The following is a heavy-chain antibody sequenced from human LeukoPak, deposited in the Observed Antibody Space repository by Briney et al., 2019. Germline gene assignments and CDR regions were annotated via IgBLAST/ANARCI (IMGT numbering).Heavy chain of an antibody. V-gene: IGHV3-43*02. CDR2: ISVDGGST. D-gene: IGHD5-12*01. CDR1: GFTFDDYA. J-gene: IGHJ4*02. CDR3: AKGHSGYDYSGLRY. Sequence: RGSLRLSCAASGFTFDDYAMHWVRQAPGKGLGWVSLISVDGGSTYYADSVKGQFTISTDNSKNSLYLQMNSLRTEDTALYYCAKGHSGYDYSGLRYWGQGTLVTVSS.